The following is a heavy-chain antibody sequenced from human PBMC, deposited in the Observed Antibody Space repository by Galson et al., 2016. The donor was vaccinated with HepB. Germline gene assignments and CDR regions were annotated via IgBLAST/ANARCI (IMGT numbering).Heavy chain of an antibody. Sequence: SETLSLTCAVSVYSITSGSYWARIRQPPGKGLEWIGSTYYIGSTYYNPSLESRVALSVDMAKNQIFLQLSSVTAADAAVYYCAKGWGTEGPEPYYYAGMDVWGQGTTVTVSS. CDR2: TYYIGST. CDR1: VYSITSGSY. J-gene: IGHJ6*02. V-gene: IGHV4-38-2*01. D-gene: IGHD3-16*01. CDR3: AKGWGTEGPEPYYYAGMDV.